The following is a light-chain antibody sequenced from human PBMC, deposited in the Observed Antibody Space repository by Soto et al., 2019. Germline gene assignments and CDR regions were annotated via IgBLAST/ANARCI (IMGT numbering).Light chain of an antibody. Sequence: NFMLTQPHSVSGSPGKTVTISCTRSSGSIASNHVQWYQQRPGSAATTVIYEDNQRPSGVPDRFSGSIDSSSNSASLTISGLNTEEEADYYCQSYDSSQGVFGTGTKLTVL. CDR1: SGSIASNH. CDR3: QSYDSSQGV. V-gene: IGLV6-57*04. CDR2: EDN. J-gene: IGLJ1*01.